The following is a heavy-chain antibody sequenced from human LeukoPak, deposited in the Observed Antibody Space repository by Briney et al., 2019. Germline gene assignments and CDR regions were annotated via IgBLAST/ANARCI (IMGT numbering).Heavy chain of an antibody. Sequence: SETLSLTCSVSGGSISSGAYYWTWIRQPPGKGLEWIGYIFHSGNTYYNPSLKSRVTMSVDRSKNQFSLILNSVTAADTAVYYCARDLPLYDFWSGYYSDPGERFDPWGQGTLVTVSS. D-gene: IGHD3-3*01. CDR3: ARDLPLYDFWSGYYSDPGERFDP. CDR1: GGSISSGAYY. J-gene: IGHJ5*02. CDR2: IFHSGNT. V-gene: IGHV4-30-4*01.